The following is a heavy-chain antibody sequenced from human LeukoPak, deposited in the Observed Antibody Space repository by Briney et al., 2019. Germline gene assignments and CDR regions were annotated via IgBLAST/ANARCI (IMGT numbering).Heavy chain of an antibody. CDR1: GFTFTSYW. V-gene: IGHV3-7*01. CDR3: AELGITMIGGV. Sequence: GGSLRLSCAASGFTFTSYWMNWVRQAPGKGLEWVANIKRDGSEKYYVDSVKGRFTISRDNAKNSLYLQMNSLRAEDTAVYYCAELGITMIGGVWGKGTTVTISS. J-gene: IGHJ6*04. CDR2: IKRDGSEK. D-gene: IGHD3-10*02.